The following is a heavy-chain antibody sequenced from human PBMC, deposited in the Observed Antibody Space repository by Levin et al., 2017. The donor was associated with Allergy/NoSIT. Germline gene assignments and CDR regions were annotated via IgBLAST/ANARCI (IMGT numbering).Heavy chain of an antibody. CDR2: IYYSGST. D-gene: IGHD2-15*01. V-gene: IGHV4-31*03. CDR1: GGSISSCCYY. CDR3: ARDRVDDIVVDHDAFDI. J-gene: IGHJ3*02. Sequence: SETLSLTCTVSGGSISSCCYYWIWLRQHPGKGLEWIGYIYYSGSTYYNPSLKSRVTISVDTSKNQFSLKLSSVTAADTAVYYCARDRVDDIVVDHDAFDIWGQGTMVTVSS.